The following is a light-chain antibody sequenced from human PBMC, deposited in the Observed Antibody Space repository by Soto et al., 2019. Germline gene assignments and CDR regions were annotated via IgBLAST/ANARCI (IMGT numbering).Light chain of an antibody. CDR3: QHYNSYSEA. Sequence: DIQITQSPSTLSGSVGDRFTITCRASQTISSWLAWYQQKPGKAPMLLIYKASTLKSGVPSRFSGSGSGTEFTLTISSLQPDDFATYYCQHYNSYSEAFGQGTKVDIK. CDR1: QTISSW. J-gene: IGKJ1*01. V-gene: IGKV1-5*03. CDR2: KAS.